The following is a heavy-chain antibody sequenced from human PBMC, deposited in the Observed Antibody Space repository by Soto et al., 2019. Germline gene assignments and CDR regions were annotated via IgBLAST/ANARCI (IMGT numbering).Heavy chain of an antibody. CDR2: INPGNWNT. CDR3: ASSPVLRYFDWSLAPWFDP. CDR1: GYTFSNFA. V-gene: IGHV1-3*01. J-gene: IGHJ5*02. Sequence: ASVKVSCKASGYTFSNFAMHWVRQAPGQRLEWMGWINPGNWNTKYSQKFQGRVTMTRDTSTSTVYMELSSLRSEDTAVYYCASSPVLRYFDWSLAPWFDPWGQGTLVTVSS. D-gene: IGHD3-9*01.